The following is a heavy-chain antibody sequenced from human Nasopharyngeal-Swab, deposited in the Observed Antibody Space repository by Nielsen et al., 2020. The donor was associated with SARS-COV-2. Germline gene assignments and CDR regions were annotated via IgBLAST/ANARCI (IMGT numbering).Heavy chain of an antibody. CDR3: ARVGAFRGNYGDYEVY. CDR1: GGTFSSYA. V-gene: IGHV1-69*06. D-gene: IGHD4-17*01. Sequence: SVKVSCKASGGTFSSYAISWVRQAPGQGLAWMGGIIPIFGTANYAQKFQGRVTITADKSTSTAYMELSSLRSEDTAVYYCARVGAFRGNYGDYEVYWGQGTLVTVSS. CDR2: IIPIFGTA. J-gene: IGHJ4*02.